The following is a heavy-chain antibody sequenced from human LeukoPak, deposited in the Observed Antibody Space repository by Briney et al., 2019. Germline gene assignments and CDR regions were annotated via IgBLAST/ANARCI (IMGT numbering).Heavy chain of an antibody. J-gene: IGHJ6*02. CDR2: IYYSGST. D-gene: IGHD2-2*01. V-gene: IGHV4-30-4*01. CDR1: GGSISSGDYY. CDR3: ARDRVVYQLLFHYYYGMDV. Sequence: PSETLSLTCTVSGGSISSGDYYWSWIRQPPGKGLEWIGYIYYSGSTYYNPSLKSRVTISVDTSKNQFSLKLSSVTAADTAVYYCARDRVVYQLLFHYYYGMDVWGQGTTVTVSS.